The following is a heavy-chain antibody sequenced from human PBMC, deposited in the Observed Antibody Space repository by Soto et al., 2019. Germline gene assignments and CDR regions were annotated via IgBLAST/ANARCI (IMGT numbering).Heavy chain of an antibody. D-gene: IGHD1-1*01. Sequence: EVQLVESGGGLIQPGGSLRLSCAASGFTVSSNFMSWVRQAPGKGLEWVSVTYSGGTTYYADSVKGRFTISRDNSKNTMYRQMNSLRAEDTAVYYCAKEKRDTTGARDAFDIWGQGTMVTVS. CDR2: TYSGGTT. J-gene: IGHJ3*02. CDR3: AKEKRDTTGARDAFDI. V-gene: IGHV3-53*01. CDR1: GFTVSSNF.